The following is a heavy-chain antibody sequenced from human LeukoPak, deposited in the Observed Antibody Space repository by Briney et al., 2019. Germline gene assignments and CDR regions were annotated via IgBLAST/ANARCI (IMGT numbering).Heavy chain of an antibody. V-gene: IGHV1-2*02. CDR1: GYAFTGYN. J-gene: IGHJ6*02. CDR2: INPNSGGT. CDR3: ARWFTITSGDYDILTGSYHRGMDV. Sequence: ASVKVSCKASGYAFTGYNMHWVRQAPGQGLEWMGWINPNSGGTNYAQKFQGRVTMTRDTSISTAYMELSRLTSDDTAVYYCARWFTITSGDYDILTGSYHRGMDVWGQGPRSPSP. D-gene: IGHD3-9*01.